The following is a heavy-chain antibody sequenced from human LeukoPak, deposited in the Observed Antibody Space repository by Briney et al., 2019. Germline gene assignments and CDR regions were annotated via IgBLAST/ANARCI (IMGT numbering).Heavy chain of an antibody. D-gene: IGHD3-22*01. CDR3: ARTNVDSSGYYSPHYFDY. J-gene: IGHJ4*02. CDR1: GGSFSSGTYS. Sequence: SETLSLSCTVSGGSFSSGTYSWGWVRQPAGTGLGRHGRIYISGSNNYNPSLRSGATLSVDTSKNQFSLKLSSVTATDTAVSYCARTNVDSSGYYSPHYFDYWGQGTLVTVSS. CDR2: IYISGSN. V-gene: IGHV4-61*02.